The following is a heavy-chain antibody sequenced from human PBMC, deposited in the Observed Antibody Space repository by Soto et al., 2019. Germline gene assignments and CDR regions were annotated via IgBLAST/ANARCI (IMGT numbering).Heavy chain of an antibody. Sequence: ASVKVSCKASGYAFTSYCISWVLQAPVQGLEWMGWISAYNGNTNYAQKLQGRVTMTTDTSTSTAYMELRSLRSDDTAVYYCARVDLMVRGSRWFDPWGQGTLVTVSS. D-gene: IGHD3-10*01. CDR3: ARVDLMVRGSRWFDP. CDR1: GYAFTSYC. CDR2: ISAYNGNT. J-gene: IGHJ5*02. V-gene: IGHV1-18*04.